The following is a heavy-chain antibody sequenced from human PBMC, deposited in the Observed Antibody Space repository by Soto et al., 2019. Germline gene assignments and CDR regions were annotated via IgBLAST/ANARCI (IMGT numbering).Heavy chain of an antibody. CDR2: ISGSGGST. Sequence: GGSLRLSCAASGFTFSSYAMSWVRQAPGKGLEWVSAISGSGGSTYYADSVKGRFTISRDNSKNTLYLQMNSLRAEDTAVYYCAKPRVRGVIKVGLPMDVWGKGTTVTVSS. CDR1: GFTFSSYA. D-gene: IGHD3-10*01. CDR3: AKPRVRGVIKVGLPMDV. V-gene: IGHV3-23*01. J-gene: IGHJ6*03.